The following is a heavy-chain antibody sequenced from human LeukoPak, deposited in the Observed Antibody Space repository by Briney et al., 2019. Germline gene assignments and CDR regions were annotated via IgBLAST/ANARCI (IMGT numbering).Heavy chain of an antibody. J-gene: IGHJ4*02. CDR2: ISAYNGNT. D-gene: IGHD3-3*01. CDR1: GYTFTSYG. V-gene: IGHV1-18*01. CDR3: ARNYDFWSGYYMTSFDY. Sequence: ASVKVSCKASGYTFTSYGISWVRQAHGQGLEWMGWISAYNGNTNYAQKLQGRVTMTTDTSTSTAYMELRSLRSDDTAVYYCARNYDFWSGYYMTSFDYWGQGTLVTVSS.